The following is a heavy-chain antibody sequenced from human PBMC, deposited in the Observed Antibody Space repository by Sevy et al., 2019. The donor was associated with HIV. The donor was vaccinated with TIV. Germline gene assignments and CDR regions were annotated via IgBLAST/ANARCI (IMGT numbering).Heavy chain of an antibody. Sequence: GSLRLSCAASGFTFNTYWMSWVRQSPEKGLEWVANMNLDGSEKFYGDSVKGRFTVSRDNTKNLLFLQMNSLRGEDTAMYFCARNNAGGNPWVHWGQGTLVTVSS. D-gene: IGHD1-1*01. CDR3: ARNNAGGNPWVH. CDR1: GFTFNTYW. V-gene: IGHV3-7*01. J-gene: IGHJ4*02. CDR2: MNLDGSEK.